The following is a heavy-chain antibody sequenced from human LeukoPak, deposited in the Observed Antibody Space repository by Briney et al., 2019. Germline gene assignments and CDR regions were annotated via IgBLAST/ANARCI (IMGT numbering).Heavy chain of an antibody. CDR2: IKEDGTAK. Sequence: GGSLRLSCAASGFTFSSYAMSWVRQAPGKGREGVGNIKEDGTAKNYVVSVRGRFTISRDNSKSTMSLQMNNLTVGDTALYSCANGPSSSWPGLNYWGQGALVTVSS. CDR3: ANGPSSSWPGLNY. V-gene: IGHV3-7*03. D-gene: IGHD6-13*01. CDR1: GFTFSSYA. J-gene: IGHJ4*02.